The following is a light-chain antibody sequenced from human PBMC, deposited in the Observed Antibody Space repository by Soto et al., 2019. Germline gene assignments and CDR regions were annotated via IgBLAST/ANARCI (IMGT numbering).Light chain of an antibody. V-gene: IGLV2-8*01. CDR2: EVS. J-gene: IGLJ1*01. CDR3: SSYAGSSLYV. CDR1: SSDVGGYNY. Sequence: QSVLTQPPSASGSPGQSVTISCTGTSSDVGGYNYVSWYQQHPGKAPKLMIYEVSKRPSGVPDRFSGSKSGNTASLTVSGLQAEDEADYHCSSYAGSSLYVFGTGTKLTVL.